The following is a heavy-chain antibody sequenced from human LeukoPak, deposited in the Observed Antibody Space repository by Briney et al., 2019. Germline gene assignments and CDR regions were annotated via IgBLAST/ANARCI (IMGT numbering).Heavy chain of an antibody. CDR1: GGSINSHY. CDR2: IYYTGKI. CDR3: VRRDTGWNYFDY. V-gene: IGHV4-59*08. Sequence: SETLSLTCAVSGGSINSHYWGWIRQPPGKGLQWIGDIYYTGKINYNPSLKSRVTITLDTSKDHLSLDLTSVLAADTAIYYCVRRDTGWNYFDYWGQGILVTVSS. D-gene: IGHD6-19*01. J-gene: IGHJ4*02.